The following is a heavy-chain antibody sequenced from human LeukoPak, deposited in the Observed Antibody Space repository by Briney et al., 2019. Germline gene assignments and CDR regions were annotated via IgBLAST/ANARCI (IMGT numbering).Heavy chain of an antibody. CDR2: MNPNSGNT. CDR3: ARGGTLVQGVTILYGMDV. J-gene: IGHJ6*02. D-gene: IGHD3-10*01. V-gene: IGHV1-8*01. Sequence: ASVKVSCKTSGDTFNSYDMNWVRQATGQGLEWMGWMNPNSGNTVYAQKFRGRVTMTGDTSTSTAYMELSSLRSEDTAVYYCARGGTLVQGVTILYGMDVWGQGTTVTVSS. CDR1: GDTFNSYD.